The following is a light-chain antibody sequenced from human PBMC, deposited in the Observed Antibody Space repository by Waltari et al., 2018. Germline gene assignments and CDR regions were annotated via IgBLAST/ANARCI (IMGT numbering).Light chain of an antibody. CDR2: KVS. Sequence: DVVMTQSPLSLPVTLGQPASISCRSSQSLVHSDGNTYLSWFQQRPGQSPRRLIYKVSNRDAVVPDRFSGSGSGTDFTLKISRVEAEDSAIYYCMQGIHWPRSFGQGTKVEIE. CDR3: MQGIHWPRS. J-gene: IGKJ1*01. CDR1: QSLVHSDGNTY. V-gene: IGKV2-30*02.